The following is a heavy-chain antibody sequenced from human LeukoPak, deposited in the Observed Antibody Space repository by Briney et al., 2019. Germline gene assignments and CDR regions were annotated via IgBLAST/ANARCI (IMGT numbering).Heavy chain of an antibody. CDR2: FDPEDGET. V-gene: IGHV1-24*01. CDR1: GYTFTGYY. Sequence: GASVKVSCKASGYTFTGYYMRWVRQAPGQGLEWMGGFDPEDGETIYAQKFQGRVTMTEDTSTDTAYMELSSLRSEDTAVYYCATAGSRHYDFWSGFGTQRDWFDPWGQGTLVTVSS. D-gene: IGHD3-3*01. CDR3: ATAGSRHYDFWSGFGTQRDWFDP. J-gene: IGHJ5*02.